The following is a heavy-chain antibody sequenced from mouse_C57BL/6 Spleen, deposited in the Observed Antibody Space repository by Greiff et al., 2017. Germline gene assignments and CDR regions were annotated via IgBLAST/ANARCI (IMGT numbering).Heavy chain of an antibody. CDR2: ISDGGSYT. J-gene: IGHJ3*01. V-gene: IGHV5-4*03. D-gene: IGHD2-3*01. Sequence: EVKVVESGGGLVKPGGSLKLSCAASGFTFSSYAMSWVRQTPEKRLEWVATISDGGSYTYYPDNVKGRFTISRDNAKNNLYLQMSHLKSEDTAMYYCASGYYFAYWGQGTLVTVSA. CDR3: ASGYYFAY. CDR1: GFTFSSYA.